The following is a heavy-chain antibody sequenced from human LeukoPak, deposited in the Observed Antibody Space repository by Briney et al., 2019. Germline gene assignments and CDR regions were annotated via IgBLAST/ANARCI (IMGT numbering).Heavy chain of an antibody. CDR1: RYTFINNW. CDR2: INPTGTRT. Sequence: GASVKVSCQASRYTFINNWMHWVRQAPGHPREWIGLINPTGTRTGYAQKFQGRVTMTRDMSSSTDYMELSSLRSEDTAIYCCARDNLVGDIASWFDPWGEGALVTVST. CDR3: ARDNLVGDIASWFDP. V-gene: IGHV1-46*01. J-gene: IGHJ5*02. D-gene: IGHD3-10*01.